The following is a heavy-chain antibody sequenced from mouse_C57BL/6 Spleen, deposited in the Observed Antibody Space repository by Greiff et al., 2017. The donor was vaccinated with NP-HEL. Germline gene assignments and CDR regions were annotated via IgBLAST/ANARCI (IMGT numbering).Heavy chain of an antibody. J-gene: IGHJ1*03. CDR1: GYTFTSYG. Sequence: VQLQQSGAELARPGASVKLSCKASGYTFTSYGISWVKQRTGQGLEWIGEIYPRSGNTYYNVKFKGKATLTADKSSSTAYMELRSLTSEDSAVYFCARGDGYFDVWGTGTTVTVSS. V-gene: IGHV1-81*01. CDR3: ARGDGYFDV. D-gene: IGHD3-3*01. CDR2: IYPRSGNT.